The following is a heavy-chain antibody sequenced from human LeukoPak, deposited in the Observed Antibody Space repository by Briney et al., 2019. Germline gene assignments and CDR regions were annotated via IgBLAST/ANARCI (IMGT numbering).Heavy chain of an antibody. CDR1: GGTLSSYA. J-gene: IGHJ4*02. CDR2: IISIFGTA. V-gene: IGHV1-69*06. D-gene: IGHD3-22*01. Sequence: SVKVSCKASGGTLSSYAISWVRQAPGQGLEWMGGIISIFGTANYAQKFQGGVTITADKSTSTAYMELSSLRSEDTAVYYCARDSGYYYDSTTPPEFDYWGQGTLVTVSS. CDR3: ARDSGYYYDSTTPPEFDY.